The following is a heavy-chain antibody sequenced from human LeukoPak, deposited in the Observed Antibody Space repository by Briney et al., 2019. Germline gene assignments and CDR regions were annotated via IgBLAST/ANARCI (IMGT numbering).Heavy chain of an antibody. Sequence: GGSLSLKCAGSGFTSSNAWMSWVLQAPGNGLEWVLSISSSSSYIYYAESVKGRFTISRDNAKSSLYLKMNSLRAEDTAVYYWARDPSQIVVRGVITEYYYYMDVWGKGTTVTVSS. V-gene: IGHV3-21*01. CDR2: ISSSSSYI. D-gene: IGHD3-10*01. CDR3: ARDPSQIVVRGVITEYYYYMDV. J-gene: IGHJ6*03. CDR1: GFTSSNAW.